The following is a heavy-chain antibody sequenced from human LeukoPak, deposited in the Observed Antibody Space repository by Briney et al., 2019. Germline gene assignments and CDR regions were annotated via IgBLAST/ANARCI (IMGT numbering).Heavy chain of an antibody. D-gene: IGHD1-26*01. CDR3: ARGKWEPLDY. J-gene: IGHJ4*02. CDR1: GFNFSIYW. Sequence: GSLRLSCAASGFNFSIYWMSWVRQAPGRGLEWVANIKEDGSEKYYVDSVKGRFTISRDNAKNSLYLQMNSLRAEDTAVYYCARGKWEPLDYWGQGTLVTVSS. CDR2: IKEDGSEK. V-gene: IGHV3-7*01.